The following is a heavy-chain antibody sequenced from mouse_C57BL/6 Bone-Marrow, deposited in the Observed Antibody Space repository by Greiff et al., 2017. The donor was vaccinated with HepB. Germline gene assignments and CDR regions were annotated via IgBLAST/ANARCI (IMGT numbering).Heavy chain of an antibody. Sequence: QVHVKQSGAELVRPGTSVKMSCTASGYTFTNYWIGWAKQRPGHGLEWIGDIHLGGGYTNYDEKFKGKATLTADKSSSTAYMQFSSLTSEDSAIYYCARYYSNSYYYAMDYWGQGTSVTVSS. CDR3: ARYYSNSYYYAMDY. CDR1: GYTFTNYW. V-gene: IGHV1-63*01. D-gene: IGHD2-5*01. J-gene: IGHJ4*01. CDR2: IHLGGGYT.